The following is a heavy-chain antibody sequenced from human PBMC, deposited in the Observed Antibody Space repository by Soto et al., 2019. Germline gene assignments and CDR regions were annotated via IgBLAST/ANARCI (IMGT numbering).Heavy chain of an antibody. CDR1: GFTFSSYA. Sequence: GGSLRLSCAASGFTFSSYAMSWVRQAPGKGLEWVSAISGSGGSTYYADSVKGRFTISRDNSKNTLYLQMNSLRAEDTAVYYCAKDERRGLHLGELSRDYYFDYWGQGTLVTVSS. CDR3: AKDERRGLHLGELSRDYYFDY. CDR2: ISGSGGST. J-gene: IGHJ4*02. V-gene: IGHV3-23*01. D-gene: IGHD3-16*02.